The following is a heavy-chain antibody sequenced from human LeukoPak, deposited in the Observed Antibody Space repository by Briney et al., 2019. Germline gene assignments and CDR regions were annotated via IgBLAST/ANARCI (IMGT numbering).Heavy chain of an antibody. CDR1: GFTFRSYG. Sequence: PGGSLRLSCAASGFTFRSYGMHWVRQAPVKGLEWVAIVWYDGNNRYYADSVKGRFTVSRDNSKDTVSLQLNSLRAEDTAVYYCARGPGAAAGAFDYWGQGTLVTVPS. J-gene: IGHJ4*02. CDR2: VWYDGNNR. CDR3: ARGPGAAAGAFDY. D-gene: IGHD6-13*01. V-gene: IGHV3-33*01.